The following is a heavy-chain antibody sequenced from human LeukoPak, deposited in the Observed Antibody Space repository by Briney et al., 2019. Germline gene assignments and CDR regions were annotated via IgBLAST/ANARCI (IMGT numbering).Heavy chain of an antibody. V-gene: IGHV4-61*02. Sequence: SQTLSLTCTVSGDSITSGSSYWSWIRQPAGKGLEWIGRIYTTGSTNYNPFRKSRVTISEDTSKNQFFLKLTSVTAADTAVYYCARVTGSVAAFVWGQGTRVTVSS. J-gene: IGHJ3*01. CDR1: GDSITSGSSY. CDR2: IYTTGST. CDR3: ARVTGSVAAFV. D-gene: IGHD2-15*01.